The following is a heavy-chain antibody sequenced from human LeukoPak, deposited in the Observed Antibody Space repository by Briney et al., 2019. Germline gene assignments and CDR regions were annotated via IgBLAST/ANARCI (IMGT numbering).Heavy chain of an antibody. Sequence: GGSLRLSCAASGFTFSSYAMSWVRQAPGKGLEWVSAISGSGGSTYYADSAKGRFTISRDNSKNTLYLQMNSLRAEDTAVYYCAKVFLSYYYDSSGYYDYWGQGTLVTVSS. D-gene: IGHD3-22*01. J-gene: IGHJ4*02. CDR1: GFTFSSYA. CDR2: ISGSGGST. CDR3: AKVFLSYYYDSSGYYDY. V-gene: IGHV3-23*01.